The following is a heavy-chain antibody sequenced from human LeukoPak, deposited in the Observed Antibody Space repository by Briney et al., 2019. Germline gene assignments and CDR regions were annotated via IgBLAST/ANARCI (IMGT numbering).Heavy chain of an antibody. CDR3: ARRQPSEKTFDP. D-gene: IGHD1-14*01. J-gene: IGHJ5*02. V-gene: IGHV4-39*01. Sequence: SETLSLTCTVSDGSIGSSGYYWGWIRQPPGKGLVVIAIINYSGNTYYNSSLKSRVTISVDTSKNQFSLKLSSVTAADTAVYYCARRQPSEKTFDPWRQGTLVTVSS. CDR2: INYSGNT. CDR1: DGSIGSSGYY.